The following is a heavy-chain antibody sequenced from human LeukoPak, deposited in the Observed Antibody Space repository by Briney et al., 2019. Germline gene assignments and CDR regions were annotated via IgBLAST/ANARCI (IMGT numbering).Heavy chain of an antibody. Sequence: GGSLRLSCAASGFMFSSYAMSWVRQAPGKGLEWVTGISDSGGSTYSADSVKGRFTISRDNSQNTLYLQMNSLRAEDTAVYYCAKASGFHHHYDKDVWGQGTPVTVSS. J-gene: IGHJ6*02. CDR1: GFMFSSYA. CDR2: ISDSGGST. V-gene: IGHV3-23*01. CDR3: AKASGFHHHYDKDV. D-gene: IGHD3-10*01.